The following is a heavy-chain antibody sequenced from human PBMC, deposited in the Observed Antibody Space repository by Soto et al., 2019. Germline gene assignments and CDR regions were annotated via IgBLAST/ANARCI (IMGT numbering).Heavy chain of an antibody. CDR1: GYSFTSYW. CDR3: ARRPGIAAAGTAFDI. D-gene: IGHD6-13*01. CDR2: IYPGDSDT. V-gene: IGHV5-51*01. J-gene: IGHJ3*02. Sequence: GEPLKIAYKGSGYSFTSYWIGSVRQMPGKGLEWMGVIYPGDSDTRYSPSFQGQVTISADKSISTAYLQWSSLKASDTAMYYCARRPGIAAAGTAFDIWGQGTMFT.